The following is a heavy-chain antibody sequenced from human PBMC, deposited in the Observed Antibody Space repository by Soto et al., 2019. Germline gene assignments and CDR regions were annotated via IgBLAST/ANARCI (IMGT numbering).Heavy chain of an antibody. J-gene: IGHJ6*02. CDR2: ISYDGSDE. Sequence: PGGSLRLSCAASGFTFRSFGMHWVRQAPGKGLEWVALISYDGSDEYYADSVKGRFTVSRDNSKNTLYLQMNSLQVEDTAIYYCAKHLDYTPSDGMDVGGQGTTVTVSS. V-gene: IGHV3-30*18. D-gene: IGHD2-2*02. CDR3: AKHLDYTPSDGMDV. CDR1: GFTFRSFG.